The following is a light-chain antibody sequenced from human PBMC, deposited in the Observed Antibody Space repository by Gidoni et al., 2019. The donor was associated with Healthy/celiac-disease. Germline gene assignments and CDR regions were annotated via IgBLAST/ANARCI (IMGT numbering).Light chain of an antibody. CDR1: QSVSSN. V-gene: IGKV3-15*01. J-gene: IGKJ4*01. Sequence: EIVMTQSPATLSVSLGERATLSCRASQSVSSNLAWYQQKPGQAPRLLIYGASTRATGIPARFSGSGSGTEFTLTISSLQSEDFAVYYCQQYNSSPPFFGGGTKVEIK. CDR3: QQYNSSPPF. CDR2: GAS.